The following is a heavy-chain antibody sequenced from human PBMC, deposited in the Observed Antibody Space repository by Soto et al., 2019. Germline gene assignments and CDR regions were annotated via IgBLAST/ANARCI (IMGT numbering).Heavy chain of an antibody. Sequence: QVQLVESGGGVVQPGRSLRLSCAASGFTFSSYAMHWVRQAPGKGLEWVAVISYDGSNKYYADSVKGRFTISRDNSKNTLYLQMNSLRAEDTAVYYCARDRWGYGDYDYYYGMDVWGQGTTVTVSS. CDR2: ISYDGSNK. CDR1: GFTFSSYA. D-gene: IGHD4-17*01. J-gene: IGHJ6*02. V-gene: IGHV3-30-3*01. CDR3: ARDRWGYGDYDYYYGMDV.